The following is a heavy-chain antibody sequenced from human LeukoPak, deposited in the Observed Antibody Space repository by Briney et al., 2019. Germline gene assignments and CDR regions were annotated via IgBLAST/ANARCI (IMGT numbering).Heavy chain of an antibody. CDR2: ISASGDNT. D-gene: IGHD3-10*01. V-gene: IGHV3-23*01. CDR3: AKVPPGWFGELFSYYYGLDI. Sequence: PGGSLRISCAASGFTFSSYAMSWVRQTPGRGLKWVSAISASGDNTYFADSVKGRFTISRDNSKNTLYLQMNSLSAEDTAIYYCAKVPPGWFGELFSYYYGLDIWGQGTTVTVPS. J-gene: IGHJ6*02. CDR1: GFTFSSYA.